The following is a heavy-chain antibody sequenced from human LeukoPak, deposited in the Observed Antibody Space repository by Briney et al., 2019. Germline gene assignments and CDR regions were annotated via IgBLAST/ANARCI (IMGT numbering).Heavy chain of an antibody. Sequence: GGSLRLSCAASGFTFSSYPMNWVRQAPGKGLEWVSSISSSSTYTFYADSVKGRFTISRDNAKNSLYLQMNSLRAEDTGVYYCARDRQLHYFDYWGQGTLVTVSS. CDR1: GFTFSSYP. CDR2: ISSSSTYT. J-gene: IGHJ4*02. D-gene: IGHD2-2*01. V-gene: IGHV3-21*06. CDR3: ARDRQLHYFDY.